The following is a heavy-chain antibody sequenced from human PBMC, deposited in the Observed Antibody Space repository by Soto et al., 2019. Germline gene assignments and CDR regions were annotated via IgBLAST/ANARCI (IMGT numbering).Heavy chain of an antibody. J-gene: IGHJ4*02. CDR1: GGSISSGGYA. V-gene: IGHV4-30-2*01. CDR2: IYQSGST. Sequence: SETLSLTCSVSGGSISSGGYAWAWIRQPPGKGLEWVGYIYQSGSTYYNPSLKSRVTIAADRSKNQCSLNPASVAAADTAVYYCARSYSGGDAYFDYWGQGTVVTVSS. D-gene: IGHD2-21*02. CDR3: ARSYSGGDAYFDY.